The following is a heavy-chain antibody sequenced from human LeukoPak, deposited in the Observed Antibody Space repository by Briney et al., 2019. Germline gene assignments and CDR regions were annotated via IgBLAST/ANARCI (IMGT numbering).Heavy chain of an antibody. CDR3: ARGPSRANSDY. Sequence: ASVRVSCKASGYTFIGYYMHWVRQAPGQGLEWMGWIDPNSGGTTYAQSFRGRVTMTRDTSISTAYMDLSRLRSDDTAVYYCARGPSRANSDYWGQGTLVSVSP. CDR2: IDPNSGGT. J-gene: IGHJ4*02. V-gene: IGHV1-2*02. CDR1: GYTFIGYY.